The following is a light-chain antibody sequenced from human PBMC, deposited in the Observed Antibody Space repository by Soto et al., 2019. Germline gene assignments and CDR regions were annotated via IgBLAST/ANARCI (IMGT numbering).Light chain of an antibody. Sequence: EIVLTQSPGTLSSSPGERATLSCRASQSVTSNYLAWYQQKRGQAPRLLIWGASIRATDLPDRFSGGGSGTDFTLTISRLEAEDFAVYYCHQYGSSPGTFGQGTKGDIK. CDR2: GAS. CDR1: QSVTSNY. V-gene: IGKV3-20*01. CDR3: HQYGSSPGT. J-gene: IGKJ1*01.